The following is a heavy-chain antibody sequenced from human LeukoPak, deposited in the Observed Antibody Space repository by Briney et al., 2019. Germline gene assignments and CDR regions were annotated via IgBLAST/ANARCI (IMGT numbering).Heavy chain of an antibody. CDR2: INHSGST. Sequence: NASETLSLTCAVYGGSFSGYYWSWIRQPPGKGLEWIGEINHSGSTNYNPSLKSRVTISVDTSKNQFSLKLSSVTAADTAVYYCARGLGLYYGSGSYSYWGQGTLVTVSS. CDR3: ARGLGLYYGSGSYSY. D-gene: IGHD3-10*01. V-gene: IGHV4-34*01. J-gene: IGHJ4*02. CDR1: GGSFSGYY.